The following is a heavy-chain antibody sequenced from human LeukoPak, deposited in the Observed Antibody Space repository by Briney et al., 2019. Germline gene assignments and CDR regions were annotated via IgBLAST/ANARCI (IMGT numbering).Heavy chain of an antibody. CDR1: GGTFSSYA. D-gene: IGHD2-21*02. J-gene: IGHJ4*02. V-gene: IGHV1-69*04. Sequence: SVKVSCKASGGTFSSYAISWVRQAPGQGLEWMGRIIPILGIANYAQKFQGRVTITADKSTSTAYMELGSLRSEDTAVYYCARDSPFCGGDCYFDYWGQGTLVTVSS. CDR3: ARDSPFCGGDCYFDY. CDR2: IIPILGIA.